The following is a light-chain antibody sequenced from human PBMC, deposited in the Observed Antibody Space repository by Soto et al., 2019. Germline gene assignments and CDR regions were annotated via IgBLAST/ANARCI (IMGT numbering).Light chain of an antibody. J-gene: IGKJ2*01. CDR1: QSIGDN. Sequence: ETVITQSPATLSVSPLDRATLSCRASQSIGDNVAWYQQRPGQPPRLLIYDATTRAPGVPARFSGSGSGTEFTLTIGSLQSEDFAVYYCQQYDNWPLYTFGQGTKVDIK. V-gene: IGKV3-15*01. CDR3: QQYDNWPLYT. CDR2: DAT.